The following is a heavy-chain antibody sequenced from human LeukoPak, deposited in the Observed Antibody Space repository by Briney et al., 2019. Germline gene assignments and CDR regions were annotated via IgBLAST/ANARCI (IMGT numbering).Heavy chain of an antibody. J-gene: IGHJ4*02. D-gene: IGHD4-17*01. CDR3: ARAPYGYGILDY. Sequence: PSETLSLTCAVYGGSFSGYYWSWIRQPPGKGLEWIGEINHSGSTNYNPSLKSRVPISVDTSKNQFSLKLSSVTAADTAVYYCARAPYGYGILDYWGQGTLVTVSS. CDR2: INHSGST. V-gene: IGHV4-34*01. CDR1: GGSFSGYY.